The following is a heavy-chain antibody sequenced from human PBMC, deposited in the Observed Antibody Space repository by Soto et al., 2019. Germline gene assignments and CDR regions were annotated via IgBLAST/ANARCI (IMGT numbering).Heavy chain of an antibody. D-gene: IGHD3-10*01. Sequence: SLRLSCAASGFTFSNYGIHWVRQAPGKGLEWVGRIKSKTDGGTTDYAAPVKGRFTISRDDSKNTLYLQMNSLKTEDTAVYYCTTDYYGSGSYYIPYYYYYGMDVWGQGTTVTVSS. V-gene: IGHV3-15*07. CDR1: GFTFSNYG. CDR3: TTDYYGSGSYYIPYYYYYGMDV. CDR2: IKSKTDGGTT. J-gene: IGHJ6*02.